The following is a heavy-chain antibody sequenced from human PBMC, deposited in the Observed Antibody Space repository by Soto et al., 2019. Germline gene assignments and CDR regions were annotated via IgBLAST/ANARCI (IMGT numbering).Heavy chain of an antibody. CDR1: GFTFSTYG. D-gene: IGHD6-25*01. CDR2: ISDTGGST. Sequence: EVQLLESGGGLVQPGGSLRLSCAASGFTFSTYGMDWVRQAPGKGLEWVSAISDTGGSTYYADSVKGRFTISRDNSKNTLSVQMNSLRAEDTAVYYCAKESGHREPFHYWGQGTLVTVSS. V-gene: IGHV3-23*01. J-gene: IGHJ4*02. CDR3: AKESGHREPFHY.